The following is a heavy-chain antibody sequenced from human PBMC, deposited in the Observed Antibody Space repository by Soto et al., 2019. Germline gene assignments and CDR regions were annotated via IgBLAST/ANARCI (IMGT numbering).Heavy chain of an antibody. Sequence: SVKVSCKASGGTFSSYAISWVRQAPGQGLEWMGGIIPIFGTANYAQKFQGRDTITADESTSTAYMELSSLRSEDTAVYYCARSHHTVTRYYYYYYGMDVWGQGTTVTVSS. D-gene: IGHD4-17*01. CDR2: IIPIFGTA. CDR1: GGTFSSYA. CDR3: ARSHHTVTRYYYYYYGMDV. V-gene: IGHV1-69*13. J-gene: IGHJ6*02.